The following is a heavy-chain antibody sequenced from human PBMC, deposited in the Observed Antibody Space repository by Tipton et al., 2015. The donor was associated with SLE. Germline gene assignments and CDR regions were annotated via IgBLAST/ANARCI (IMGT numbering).Heavy chain of an antibody. V-gene: IGHV3-48*04. CDR2: ISSSSSTI. CDR1: GFTFSSYS. CDR3: AKDTGNGVQWGFDP. Sequence: SLRLSCAASGFTFSSYSMNWVRQAPGKGLEWVSYISSSSSTIYYADSVKGRFTISRDNSKNSLYLQMNSLRTEDTALYYCAKDTGNGVQWGFDPWGQGTLVTVSS. J-gene: IGHJ5*02. D-gene: IGHD6-19*01.